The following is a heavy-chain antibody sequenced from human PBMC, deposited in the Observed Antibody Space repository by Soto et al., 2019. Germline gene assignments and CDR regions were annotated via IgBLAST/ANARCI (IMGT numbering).Heavy chain of an antibody. CDR2: ISLDGRST. CDR3: ARAAARSPFDY. D-gene: IGHD3-10*01. Sequence: EVQLVESGGGLVQPGGSLRLSCAASGFTLSAYWMHWVRQVPGKGLLWVSRISLDGRSTTYADSVRGRFTISRDNAKNTLNLQMNTLQAEETVVYCFARAAARSPFDYWGQGSLVTVSS. CDR1: GFTLSAYW. V-gene: IGHV3-74*01. J-gene: IGHJ4*02.